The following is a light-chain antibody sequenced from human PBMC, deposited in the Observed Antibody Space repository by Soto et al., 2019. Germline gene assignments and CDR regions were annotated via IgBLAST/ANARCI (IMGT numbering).Light chain of an antibody. V-gene: IGKV3D-15*01. CDR2: GAS. CDR3: QQYNNWPPWT. CDR1: QSVSSN. J-gene: IGKJ1*01. Sequence: EIVLSQSPGTLSLSPGERVTLSCRASQSVSSNFLAWYQQKPGQAPRLLIYGASNRAAGIPDRFSGSGSGTEFTLTISSLQSEDFAVYYCQQYNNWPPWTFGQGTRWIS.